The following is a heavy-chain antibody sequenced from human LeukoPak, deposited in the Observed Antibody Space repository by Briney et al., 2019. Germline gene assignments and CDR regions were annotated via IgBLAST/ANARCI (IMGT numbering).Heavy chain of an antibody. J-gene: IGHJ4*02. V-gene: IGHV5-51*01. CDR3: ARRKYSSGWEYCFDY. Sequence: GESLKISCNGSGYSFTSYWIGWVRQMPGKGLERMGIIYPGDSDTRYSPSFQGQVTISADKSISTAYLQWSSLKASDTAMYYCARRKYSSGWEYCFDYWGQGTLVTVSS. D-gene: IGHD6-19*01. CDR1: GYSFTSYW. CDR2: IYPGDSDT.